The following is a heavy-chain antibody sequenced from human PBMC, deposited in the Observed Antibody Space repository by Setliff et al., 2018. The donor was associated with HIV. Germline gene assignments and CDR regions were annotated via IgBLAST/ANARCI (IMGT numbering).Heavy chain of an antibody. V-gene: IGHV4-4*08. CDR1: GGSISSYY. Sequence: SETLSLTCTVSGGSISSYYWSWIRQPPGKGLEWIGYIYTSGSTNYNPSLKSRVAISVDTSKNQFSLKLSSVTAADTAVYYCARRDHYYYYMDVWGKGTTVTVSS. CDR3: ARRDHYYYYMDV. D-gene: IGHD2-21*02. J-gene: IGHJ6*03. CDR2: IYTSGST.